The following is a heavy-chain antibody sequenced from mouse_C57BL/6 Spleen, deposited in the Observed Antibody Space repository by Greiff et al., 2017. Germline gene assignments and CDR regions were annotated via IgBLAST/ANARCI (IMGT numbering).Heavy chain of an antibody. CDR2: INPNNGCT. CDR1: GYTFTSYN. Sequence: VQLQQPGPELVKPGASVKMSCKASGYTFTSYNMHWVKQSPGQGLEWIGYINPNNGCTSYNQKFKGKATLTVNMSSSTAYMQLRSLTSEDSAVYYCARGIYYYYDGYAMDYWGQGTTVTVSS. CDR3: ARGIYYYYDGYAMDY. D-gene: IGHD2-4*01. J-gene: IGHJ4*01. V-gene: IGHV1-22*01.